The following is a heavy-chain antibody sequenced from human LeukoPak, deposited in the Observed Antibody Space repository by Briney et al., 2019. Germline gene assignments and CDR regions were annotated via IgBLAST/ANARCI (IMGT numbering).Heavy chain of an antibody. J-gene: IGHJ4*02. D-gene: IGHD6-19*01. CDR3: ARDLGSGWAFDY. Sequence: GGSLRLSCAASGFTFSSYSMNWVRQAPGKGLEWVSSISSSSSYIYYADSVKGRFTISRDNAKNSLYPQMNSLRAEDTAVYHCARDLGSGWAFDYWGQGTLVTVSS. V-gene: IGHV3-21*01. CDR2: ISSSSSYI. CDR1: GFTFSSYS.